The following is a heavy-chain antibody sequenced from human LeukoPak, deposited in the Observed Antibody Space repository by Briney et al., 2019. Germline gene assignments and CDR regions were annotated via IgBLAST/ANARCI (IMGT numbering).Heavy chain of an antibody. Sequence: GGSLRLSCAASGFTFSSYWMHWVRQAPGKGLVWVAVISYDGSNKYYADSVKGRFTISRDNSKNTLYLQMNSLRAEDTAVYYCARDYYDILTGYSAFDYWGQGTLVTVSS. CDR3: ARDYYDILTGYSAFDY. CDR1: GFTFSSYW. D-gene: IGHD3-9*01. CDR2: ISYDGSNK. J-gene: IGHJ4*02. V-gene: IGHV3-30*03.